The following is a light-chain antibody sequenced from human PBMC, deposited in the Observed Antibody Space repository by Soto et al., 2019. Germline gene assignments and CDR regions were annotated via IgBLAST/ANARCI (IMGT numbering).Light chain of an antibody. CDR1: QSVSSN. CDR2: DAS. Sequence: EILMTQSPATLSVSPGERATLSCRASQSVSSNLAWYQQKPGQAPRLLIYDASTRATGIPARFSGSGSGTEFTLTVSSLQSEDFGVYYCQQYNFWPGLTFGGGTRVEIK. CDR3: QQYNFWPGLT. J-gene: IGKJ4*01. V-gene: IGKV3-15*01.